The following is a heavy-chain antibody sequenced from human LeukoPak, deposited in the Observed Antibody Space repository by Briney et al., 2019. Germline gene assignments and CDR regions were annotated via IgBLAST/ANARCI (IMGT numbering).Heavy chain of an antibody. D-gene: IGHD3-22*01. CDR1: GGSISSGSYY. CDR2: IYTSGST. Sequence: SETLSLTCTVSGGSISSGSYYWSWIWQPAGKGLEWIGRIYTSGSTNYNPSLKSRVTISVDTSKNQFSLKLSSVTAADTAVYYCAGYDSSGYRFDPWGQGTLVTVSS. J-gene: IGHJ5*02. V-gene: IGHV4-61*02. CDR3: AGYDSSGYRFDP.